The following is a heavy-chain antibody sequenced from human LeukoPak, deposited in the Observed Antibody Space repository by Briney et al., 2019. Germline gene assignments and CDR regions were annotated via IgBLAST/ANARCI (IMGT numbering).Heavy chain of an antibody. D-gene: IGHD3-16*01. J-gene: IGHJ4*02. Sequence: PGGSLRLSCAASGFTFSNYGMHWVRQAPGKGLEWVAVIWYDGSNKYYADSVKGRFAFSRDNSKNTLYLQMNSLRAEDTAVYYCARGLGGGYWGQGTQVTVSS. CDR3: ARGLGGGY. V-gene: IGHV3-33*01. CDR2: IWYDGSNK. CDR1: GFTFSNYG.